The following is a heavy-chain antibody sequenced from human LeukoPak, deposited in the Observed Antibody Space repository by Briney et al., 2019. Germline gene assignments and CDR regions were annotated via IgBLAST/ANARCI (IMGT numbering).Heavy chain of an antibody. CDR3: AKDSRVVVPAHTFDP. J-gene: IGHJ5*02. V-gene: IGHV3-7*01. D-gene: IGHD2-2*01. Sequence: SGGSLRLSCAVSGFSIRSSWMSWVRQTPGKGLEWVADMNEDGSGTYYVDSVKGRFTVSRDNAKNSLYLQMSSLRAEDTAVYYCAKDSRVVVPAHTFDPWGQGTLVTVSS. CDR2: MNEDGSGT. CDR1: GFSIRSSW.